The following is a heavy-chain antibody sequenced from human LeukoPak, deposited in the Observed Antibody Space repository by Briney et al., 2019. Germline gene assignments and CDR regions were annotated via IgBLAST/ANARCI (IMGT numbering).Heavy chain of an antibody. Sequence: GGPLRLSCAASGFTFSSYAMHWVRQAPGKGLEWVGRIKSKIDGKTTDYSEPVKFRFTISRDVSKNTLYLQMNSLKSEDTAVYYCTTYKVTTAFDLWGRGTLVTVSS. J-gene: IGHJ2*01. CDR3: TTYKVTTAFDL. CDR1: GFTFSSYA. CDR2: IKSKIDGKTT. V-gene: IGHV3-15*01. D-gene: IGHD4-17*01.